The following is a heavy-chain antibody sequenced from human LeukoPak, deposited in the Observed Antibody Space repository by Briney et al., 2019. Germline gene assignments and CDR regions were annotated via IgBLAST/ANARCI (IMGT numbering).Heavy chain of an antibody. D-gene: IGHD6-13*01. J-gene: IGHJ4*02. Sequence: TSETLSHTCTVSGGSISNYYWSWIRQPPGKGLEWIGYIYYSGNTNYNPSLKSRVTISVDTSKNQFSLKLSSVTAADTAVYYCAREGRGAAAGMDYWGQGTLVTVSS. CDR3: AREGRGAAAGMDY. CDR2: IYYSGNT. V-gene: IGHV4-59*01. CDR1: GGSISNYY.